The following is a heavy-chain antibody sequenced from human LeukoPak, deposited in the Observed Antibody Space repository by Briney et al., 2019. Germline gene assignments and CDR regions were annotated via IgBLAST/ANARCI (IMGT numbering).Heavy chain of an antibody. D-gene: IGHD3-3*01. Sequence: GGSLRLSCAASGFRFSSYVMSWVRQAPGKGLEYVSSIDGSDGASYYADSVKGRFTISRDNSKNTLFLQMNSLRAEDTAVYYCARVGLRFSKYYFEYWGQGTLVTVSS. CDR2: IDGSDGAS. J-gene: IGHJ4*02. CDR3: ARVGLRFSKYYFEY. V-gene: IGHV3-23*01. CDR1: GFRFSSYV.